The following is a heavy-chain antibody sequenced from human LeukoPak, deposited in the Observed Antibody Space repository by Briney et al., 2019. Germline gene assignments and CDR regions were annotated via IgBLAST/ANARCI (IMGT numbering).Heavy chain of an antibody. Sequence: PSETLSLTCAVYGGSFNGYYWSWIRQPPGKGLEWVGEINHSGSTNYNPSLKSRVTMSVDTSKNQFSLRLSSVTAADTAVYCCARNLSWRYQPFDFWGQGTLVTVSS. J-gene: IGHJ4*02. CDR1: GGSFNGYY. CDR2: INHSGST. D-gene: IGHD2-2*01. V-gene: IGHV4-34*01. CDR3: ARNLSWRYQPFDF.